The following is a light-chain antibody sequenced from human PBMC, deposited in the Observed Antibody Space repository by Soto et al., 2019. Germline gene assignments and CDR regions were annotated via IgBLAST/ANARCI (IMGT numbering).Light chain of an antibody. J-gene: IGLJ1*01. CDR2: HNN. CDR3: QSFDSSYV. V-gene: IGLV1-40*01. CDR1: NSNIGAGYD. Sequence: QSVLTQPPSVSGAPGQRVTISCTGRNSNIGAGYDVHWYQQLPGTAPKLLIYHNNNRPSGVPDRFSGSQSGTSASLAITGLQAEDEADYYCQSFDSSYVFGTGTKVTVL.